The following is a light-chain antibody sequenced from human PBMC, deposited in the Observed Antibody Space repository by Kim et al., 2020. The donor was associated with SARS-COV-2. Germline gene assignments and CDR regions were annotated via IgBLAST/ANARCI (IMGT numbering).Light chain of an antibody. V-gene: IGKV1-27*01. Sequence: ASTGDRVTITCRTSQDIANALAWYQQKPGKVPQVLSYAASTLQSGVPSRFSGSGSGTEFTLTIDSLQTEDVATYYCQKYNSAPWTFGPGTKVDIK. CDR3: QKYNSAPWT. J-gene: IGKJ1*01. CDR2: AAS. CDR1: QDIANA.